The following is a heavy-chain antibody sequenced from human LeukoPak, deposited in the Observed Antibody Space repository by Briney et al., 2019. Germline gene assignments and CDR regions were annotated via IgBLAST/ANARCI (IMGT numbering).Heavy chain of an antibody. CDR3: ARFPYDSSGYYAIGY. CDR2: IYYSGST. V-gene: IGHV4-61*01. Sequence: SETLSLTCTVSGGSVSSGSYYWSWIRQPPGKGLEWIGYIYYSGSTNYNPSLKSRVTISVGTSKNQFSLKLSSVTAADTAVYYCARFPYDSSGYYAIGYWGQGTLVTVSS. J-gene: IGHJ4*02. D-gene: IGHD3-22*01. CDR1: GGSVSSGSYY.